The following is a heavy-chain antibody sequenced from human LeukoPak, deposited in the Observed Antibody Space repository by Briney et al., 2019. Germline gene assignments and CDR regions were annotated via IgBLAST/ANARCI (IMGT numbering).Heavy chain of an antibody. Sequence: PSETLSLTCTVSGGSISSGGYYWSWIRQHPGKGLEWIGYIYYSGSTYYNPSRKSRVTISVDTSKNQFSLKLSSVTAADTAVYYCARDVLGYSGYDRYGMDVWGQGTTVTVSS. J-gene: IGHJ6*02. V-gene: IGHV4-31*03. CDR2: IYYSGST. CDR1: GGSISSGGYY. CDR3: ARDVLGYSGYDRYGMDV. D-gene: IGHD5-12*01.